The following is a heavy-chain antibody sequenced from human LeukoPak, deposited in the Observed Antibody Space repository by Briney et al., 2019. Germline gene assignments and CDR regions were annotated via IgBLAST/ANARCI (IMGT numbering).Heavy chain of an antibody. J-gene: IGHJ6*02. CDR3: ARGVITLYGDPNGGMDV. Sequence: ASVKVSCKASGYTFTSYGISWVRQAPGQGLEWMGWISAGNGNTKYSQKFQGRVTITRDTSASTAYMELSSLRSEDTAVYYCARGVITLYGDPNGGMDVWGQGTTVTVSS. CDR1: GYTFTSYG. D-gene: IGHD3-22*01. V-gene: IGHV1-18*01. CDR2: ISAGNGNT.